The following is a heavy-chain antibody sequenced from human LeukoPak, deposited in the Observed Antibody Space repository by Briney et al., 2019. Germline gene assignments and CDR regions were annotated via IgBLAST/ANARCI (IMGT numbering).Heavy chain of an antibody. V-gene: IGHV4-59*01. CDR3: ARAPDYDSSGQDAFDI. Sequence: PSETLSLTCTVSGGSISTYYWSWIRQPPGGGLEWVGYVYYSGSTNYNPSLKGRVTISLDTPKTQFSLRLSSVTAADTAVYYCARAPDYDSSGQDAFDIWGPGTLLTVSS. CDR2: VYYSGST. CDR1: GGSISTYY. J-gene: IGHJ3*02. D-gene: IGHD3-22*01.